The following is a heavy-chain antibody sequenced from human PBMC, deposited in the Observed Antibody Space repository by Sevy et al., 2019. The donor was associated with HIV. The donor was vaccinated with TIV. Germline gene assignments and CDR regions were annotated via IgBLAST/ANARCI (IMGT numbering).Heavy chain of an antibody. Sequence: GGSLRLSCAASGFIFSTHAMHWVRQAPGKGLEWVAVISYEGSETYYADSVKGRFTISRDNAQNMLYLQMNGRRVEDTAVYYWAGDGVYSINWCPLYWGQGTLVTVSS. J-gene: IGHJ4*02. CDR1: GFIFSTHA. CDR2: ISYEGSET. D-gene: IGHD6-13*01. CDR3: AGDGVYSINWCPLY. V-gene: IGHV3-30-3*01.